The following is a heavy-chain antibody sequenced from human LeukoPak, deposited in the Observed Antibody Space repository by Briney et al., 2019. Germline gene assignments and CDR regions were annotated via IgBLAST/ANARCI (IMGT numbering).Heavy chain of an antibody. J-gene: IGHJ6*04. CDR3: ARASGDYYYGMDV. D-gene: IGHD4-17*01. V-gene: IGHV4-34*01. CDR1: GGSFSGYY. CDR2: INHSGST. Sequence: SETLSLTCAVYGGSFSGYYWSWIRQPPGKGLEWIGEINHSGSTNYNPSLKSRVTISVDTSKNQFSLKLSSVTAADTAVYYCARASGDYYYGMDVWGKGTTVTVSS.